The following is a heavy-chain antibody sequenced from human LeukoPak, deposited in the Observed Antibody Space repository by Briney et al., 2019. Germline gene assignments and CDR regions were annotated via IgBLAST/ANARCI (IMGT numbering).Heavy chain of an antibody. Sequence: SETLSLTCTVSGGSISSSSYYWGWIRQPPGKGLEWIGSIYHSGSTYYNPSLKSRVTISVDTSKNQFSLKLSSVTAADTAVYYCARRSPVGATYYFDYWGQGTLVTVSS. V-gene: IGHV4-39*01. J-gene: IGHJ4*02. CDR3: ARRSPVGATYYFDY. CDR2: IYHSGST. D-gene: IGHD1-26*01. CDR1: GGSISSSSYY.